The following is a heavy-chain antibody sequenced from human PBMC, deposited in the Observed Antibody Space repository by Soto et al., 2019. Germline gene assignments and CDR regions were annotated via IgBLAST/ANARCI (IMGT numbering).Heavy chain of an antibody. CDR1: GGSLSSGNYY. CDR3: ARAGSGSYYNNWFDP. CDR2: IYYSGST. Sequence: QVQLQESGPGLVKPSQTLSLSCSVSGGSLSSGNYYWSWIRQHPGKGLEWIGSIYYSGSTYYNPSLKIRVTISVDMSKNQFSLKLISATAADTAVYYCARAGSGSYYNNWFDPWGQGTLVTVSS. J-gene: IGHJ5*02. V-gene: IGHV4-31*03. D-gene: IGHD3-10*01.